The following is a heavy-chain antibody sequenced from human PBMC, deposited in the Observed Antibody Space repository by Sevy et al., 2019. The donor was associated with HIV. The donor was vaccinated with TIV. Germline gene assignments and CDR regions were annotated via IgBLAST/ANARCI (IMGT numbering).Heavy chain of an antibody. Sequence: GGSLRLSCAASGFNFSSYRMTWVRQAPGKGLEWVSCISSNSAYINYADSVKGRFTISRDNAKNLLYLQMDSLRAEDTAVYYCARAVLEISTWRSDYWGQGTQVTVSS. J-gene: IGHJ4*02. V-gene: IGHV3-21*01. CDR3: ARAVLEISTWRSDY. CDR2: ISSNSAYI. D-gene: IGHD1-1*01. CDR1: GFNFSSYR.